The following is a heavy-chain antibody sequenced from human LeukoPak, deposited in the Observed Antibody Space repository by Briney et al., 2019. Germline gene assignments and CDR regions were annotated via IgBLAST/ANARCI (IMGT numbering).Heavy chain of an antibody. J-gene: IGHJ6*03. Sequence: GASVKFSCKASGYTFTSYGISWVRQAPGQGLEWMGWISAYKGNTNYAQKLQGRVTMTTDTSTSTAYMELRSLRSDDTAVHYCARFGSSWYAYYYYMDVWGKGTTVTVSS. CDR2: ISAYKGNT. D-gene: IGHD6-13*01. CDR1: GYTFTSYG. V-gene: IGHV1-18*01. CDR3: ARFGSSWYAYYYYMDV.